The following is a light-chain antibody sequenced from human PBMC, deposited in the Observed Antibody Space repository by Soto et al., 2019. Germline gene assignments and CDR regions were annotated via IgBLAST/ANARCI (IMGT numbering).Light chain of an antibody. CDR1: QSVSSL. V-gene: IGKV3-15*01. J-gene: IGKJ5*01. CDR2: RAS. CDR3: QQYNDWPIT. Sequence: EVVLTQSPATLSVSPGDRVILSCWASQSVSSLLAWYQQKPGQAPRLLFYRASTRATDIPARFSGSGSGTEFSLTISSLQSEDLAVYYCQQYNDWPITFGQGTRLEIQ.